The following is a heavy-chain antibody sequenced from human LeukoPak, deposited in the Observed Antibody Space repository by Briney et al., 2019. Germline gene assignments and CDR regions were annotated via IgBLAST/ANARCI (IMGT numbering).Heavy chain of an antibody. CDR1: GYTFTSYY. CDR2: INPSGGST. D-gene: IGHD3-3*01. CDR3: ARDLRITIFGVVITTDAFDI. V-gene: IGHV1-46*01. J-gene: IGHJ3*02. Sequence: ASVKVSCKASGYTFTSYYMHWVRQAPGQGLEWIGIINPSGGSTSYAQKFQGRVTMTRDMSTSTVYMELSSLRSEDTAVYYCARDLRITIFGVVITTDAFDIWGQGTMVTVSS.